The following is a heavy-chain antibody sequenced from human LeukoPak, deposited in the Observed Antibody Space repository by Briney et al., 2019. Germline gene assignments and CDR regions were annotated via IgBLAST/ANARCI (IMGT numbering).Heavy chain of an antibody. CDR2: IKQDGSKK. CDR3: AKDSRHYYFDY. V-gene: IGHV3-7*01. J-gene: IGHJ4*02. Sequence: GGSLRLSCVASGFPFSSYWMTWVRQAPGKGLEWVANIKQDGSKKSYVDSVKGQFTISRDKSKNTVYLQMNSLRAEDTAVYYCAKDSRHYYFDYWGQGTLVTVSS. CDR1: GFPFSSYW. D-gene: IGHD3-3*02.